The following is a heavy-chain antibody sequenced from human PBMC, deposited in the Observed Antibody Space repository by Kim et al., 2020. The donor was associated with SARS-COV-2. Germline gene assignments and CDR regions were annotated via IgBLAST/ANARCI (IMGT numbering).Heavy chain of an antibody. CDR2: FNPNDGAT. Sequence: ASVKVSCRTSGYTFTNYYIHWVRQAPGQGLEWMGWFNPNDGATKYAQNFQGRVTMTRDTSMTTAYMELLWLKSDDTAVYNCARGQDYILSGGDYWGQGTLVSVAS. D-gene: IGHD3-9*01. CDR1: GYTFTNYY. CDR3: ARGQDYILSGGDY. J-gene: IGHJ4*02. V-gene: IGHV1-2*02.